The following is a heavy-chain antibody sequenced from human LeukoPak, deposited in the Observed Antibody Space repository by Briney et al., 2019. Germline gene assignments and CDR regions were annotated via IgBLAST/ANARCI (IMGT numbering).Heavy chain of an antibody. D-gene: IGHD3-10*01. Sequence: SETLSLTCTVSGGSISSYYWSWIRQPPGKGLEWIGYIYYSGITNYNPSLKSRVTISVDTSKNQFSLKLSSVTAADTAVYYCARYAVRGVYYGMDVWGQGTTVTVSS. CDR1: GGSISSYY. V-gene: IGHV4-59*01. J-gene: IGHJ6*02. CDR2: IYYSGIT. CDR3: ARYAVRGVYYGMDV.